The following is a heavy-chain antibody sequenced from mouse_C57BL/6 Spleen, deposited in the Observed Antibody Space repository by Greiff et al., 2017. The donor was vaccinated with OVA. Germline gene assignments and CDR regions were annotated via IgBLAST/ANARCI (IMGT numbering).Heavy chain of an antibody. CDR2: IDPSDSYT. CDR3: ARGRYSDY. J-gene: IGHJ2*01. V-gene: IGHV1-69*01. CDR1: GYTFTSYW. Sequence: QVQLQQPGAELVMPGASVKLSCKASGYTFTSYWMHWVKQRPGQGLEWIGEIDPSDSYTNYNQKFKGKSTLTVDKSSSTAYMQRSSLTSEDSAVYYCARGRYSDYWGQGTTLTVSS. D-gene: IGHD2-12*01.